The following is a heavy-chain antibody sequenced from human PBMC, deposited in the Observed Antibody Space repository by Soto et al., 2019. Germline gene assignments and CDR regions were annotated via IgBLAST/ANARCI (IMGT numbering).Heavy chain of an antibody. D-gene: IGHD4-17*01. V-gene: IGHV4-59*01. CDR2: IYYSGST. CDR1: GGSISSYY. J-gene: IGHJ4*02. CDR3: AGSPRYTDYGGNDLAYAFDY. Sequence: PSETLSLTCTVSGGSISSYYWSWIRQPPGKGLEWIGYIYYSGSTNYNPSLKSRVTISVDTSKNQFSLKLSSVTAADTAVYYCAGSPRYTDYGGNDLAYAFDYWGQGTLVTVSS.